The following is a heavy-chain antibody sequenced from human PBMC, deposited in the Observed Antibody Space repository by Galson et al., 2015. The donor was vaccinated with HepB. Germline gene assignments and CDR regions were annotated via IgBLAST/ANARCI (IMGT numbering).Heavy chain of an antibody. CDR1: GFTFGSYS. D-gene: IGHD3-9*01. J-gene: IGHJ3*02. CDR3: ARELGFFDWLLVDAFDI. V-gene: IGHV3-21*01. Sequence: SLRLSCAASGFTFGSYSMNWVRQAPGKGLEWVSLISSSSSYIYYADSVKGRFTISRDNANNSLYLQMNSLRAEDTAVYYCARELGFFDWLLVDAFDIWGQGTMVTVSS. CDR2: ISSSSSYI.